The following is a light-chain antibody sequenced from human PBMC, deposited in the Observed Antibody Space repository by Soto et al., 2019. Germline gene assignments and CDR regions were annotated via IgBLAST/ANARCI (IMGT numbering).Light chain of an antibody. CDR1: QSISSW. Sequence: DLPMTQSPSTLSASVGDRVTITCRASQSISSWLAWYQQKPGKAPKLLIYDASSLESGVPSRFSGSGSGTEFTLTISSLQPDDFATYYCQQYSNYWTFGQGTKVEIK. V-gene: IGKV1-5*01. CDR2: DAS. CDR3: QQYSNYWT. J-gene: IGKJ1*01.